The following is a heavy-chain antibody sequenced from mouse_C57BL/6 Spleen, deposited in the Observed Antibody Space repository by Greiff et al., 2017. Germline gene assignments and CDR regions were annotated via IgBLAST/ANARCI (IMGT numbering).Heavy chain of an antibody. CDR2: IDPANGNT. Sequence: EVQLQQSVAELVRPGASVKLSCTASGFNIKNNYMHWVKQRPEQGLEWIGRIDPANGNTKYAPKFQGKATITADTSSNTAYLQLSSLTSEDTAIYYCAMITTVVASDYWGQGTTLTVSS. CDR3: AMITTVVASDY. CDR1: GFNIKNNY. D-gene: IGHD1-1*01. J-gene: IGHJ2*01. V-gene: IGHV14-3*01.